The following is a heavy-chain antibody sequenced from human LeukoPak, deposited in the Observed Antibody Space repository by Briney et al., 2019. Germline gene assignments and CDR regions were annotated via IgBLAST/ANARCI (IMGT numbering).Heavy chain of an antibody. J-gene: IGHJ4*02. CDR1: GFTFSSYS. CDR3: AREAETLTGTTVSKGRNLDY. V-gene: IGHV3-21*01. CDR2: ISSSSSYI. Sequence: GGSLRLSCAASGFTFSSYSMNWVRQAPGKGLEWVSSISSSSSYIYYADSVKGRFTISRDNAKNSLYLQMNSLRAEDTAVYYCAREAETLTGTTVSKGRNLDYWGQGTLVTVSS. D-gene: IGHD1-20*01.